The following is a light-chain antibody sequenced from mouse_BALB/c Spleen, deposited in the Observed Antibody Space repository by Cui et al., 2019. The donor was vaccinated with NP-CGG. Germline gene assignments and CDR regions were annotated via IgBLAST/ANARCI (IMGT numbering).Light chain of an antibody. Sequence: HAVVTQESTLTISPGETVTLTCRSSTGAVTTSNYANWVQEKPDHLFTGLIGGTINRAPGVPARFSGSLIGDKAALTITGAQTEDEAIYFCALWYSNHWVFGGGTKLTVL. V-gene: IGLV1*01. CDR2: GTI. CDR3: ALWYSNHWV. CDR1: TGAVTTSNY. J-gene: IGLJ1*01.